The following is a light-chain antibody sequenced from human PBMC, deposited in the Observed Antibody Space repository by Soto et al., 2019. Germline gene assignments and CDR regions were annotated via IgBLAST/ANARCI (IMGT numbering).Light chain of an antibody. J-gene: IGKJ2*01. CDR2: KAS. V-gene: IGKV1-5*03. CDR1: QSISIW. CDR3: QQYTSYAST. Sequence: DIQMTQSPSTLSASVGDRVTITCRASQSISIWLAWYQQKPGRAPKLLFYKASSLETGVPSRFSGSGSGTEFTITISSLQPDDFATYFCQQYTSYASTFGQGTKVEIK.